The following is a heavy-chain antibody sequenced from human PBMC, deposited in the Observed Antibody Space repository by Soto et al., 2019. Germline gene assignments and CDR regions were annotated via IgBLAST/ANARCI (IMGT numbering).Heavy chain of an antibody. CDR3: QGEDGIRDVRSVSAFLLNRSSDL. D-gene: IGHD3-10*02. CDR2: INGDGSTT. Sequence: GKGLMWVSRINGDGSTTTYADSVKGRFTISRDNAKNTLYLEMNSLRDEDTAVYYFQGEDGIRDVRSVSAFLLNRSSDL. J-gene: IGHJ2*01. V-gene: IGHV3-74*01.